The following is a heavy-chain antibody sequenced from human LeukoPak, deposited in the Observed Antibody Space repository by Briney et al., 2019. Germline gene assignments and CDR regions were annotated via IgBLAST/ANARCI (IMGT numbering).Heavy chain of an antibody. Sequence: SETLSLTCAVYGGSLSGYYWSWIRQPPGKGLEWIGEINHSGSTNYNPSLKSRVTISVDTSKNQFSLKLSSVTAADTAVYYCAQEGIAGTEIDYWGQGTLDTVSS. D-gene: IGHD6-13*01. V-gene: IGHV4-34*01. CDR3: AQEGIAGTEIDY. CDR2: INHSGST. J-gene: IGHJ4*02. CDR1: GGSLSGYY.